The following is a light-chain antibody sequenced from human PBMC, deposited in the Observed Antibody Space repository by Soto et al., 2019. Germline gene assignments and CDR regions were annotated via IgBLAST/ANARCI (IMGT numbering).Light chain of an antibody. CDR2: DAS. CDR1: QSVSSR. J-gene: IGKJ1*01. Sequence: TQSPDTLSLSPGEGATISCRASQSVSSRYLAWYQQKPGRSPTLLIYDASALPRGVPSRFSGSGSGTKFTLTIASLQPDDFATYYCQQYETFSGTFGPGTKVDIK. V-gene: IGKV1-5*01. CDR3: QQYETFSGT.